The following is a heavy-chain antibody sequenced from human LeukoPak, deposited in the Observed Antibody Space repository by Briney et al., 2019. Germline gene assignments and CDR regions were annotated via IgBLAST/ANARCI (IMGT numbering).Heavy chain of an antibody. D-gene: IGHD3-9*01. J-gene: IGHJ4*02. CDR1: GFNFSSYE. Sequence: GGSLRLSCAASGFNFSSYEMNWVRQAPGKGLDWVSYISSSGSTIYYADSVKGRFTISRDNAKNSLYLQMNSLRAEDTAVYYCARDQPNYDILTGYYPFDYWGQGTVVTVSS. CDR2: ISSSGSTI. CDR3: ARDQPNYDILTGYYPFDY. V-gene: IGHV3-48*03.